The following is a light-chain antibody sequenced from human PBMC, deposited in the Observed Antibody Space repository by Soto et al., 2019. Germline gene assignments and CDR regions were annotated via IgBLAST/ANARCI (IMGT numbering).Light chain of an antibody. CDR1: QSVLYSSNNKNY. Sequence: DIVMTQSPDSLAVSLGERATINCKSSQSVLYSSNNKNYLAWYQQKPGQPPKLLIYWASTRESGVPDRFSGSGSGTDFTLTISSLQAEDVAVYYCQQYYSTPLFFGRGTRLEI. V-gene: IGKV4-1*01. J-gene: IGKJ5*01. CDR2: WAS. CDR3: QQYYSTPLF.